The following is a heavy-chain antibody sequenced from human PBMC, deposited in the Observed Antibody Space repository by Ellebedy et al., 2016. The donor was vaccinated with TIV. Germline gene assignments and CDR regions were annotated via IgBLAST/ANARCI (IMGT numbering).Heavy chain of an antibody. D-gene: IGHD4-17*01. J-gene: IGHJ3*02. V-gene: IGHV3-23*01. CDR1: GFTFRIYS. CDR3: AKSMTTDAFDI. Sequence: GVSLKISCAASGFTFRIYSMGWVRQTPGKGLECVSAIYGDGSGTFYADSVKGRFTVSRDNSKNTLYLQLNSLRAEDTAVYYCAKSMTTDAFDIWGQGTMVTVSS. CDR2: IYGDGSGT.